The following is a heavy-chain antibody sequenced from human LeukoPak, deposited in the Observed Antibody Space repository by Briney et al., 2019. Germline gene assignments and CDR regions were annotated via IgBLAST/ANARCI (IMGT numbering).Heavy chain of an antibody. V-gene: IGHV4-30-2*01. D-gene: IGHD3-10*01. J-gene: IGHJ6*02. CDR2: IYHSGST. CDR3: ARIGGKSMVYGMDV. CDR1: GGSISSGGYS. Sequence: SETLSLTCAVSGGSISSGGYSWSWIRQPPGKGLEWIGYIYHSGSTYYNPSLKSRVTISVDRSKNQFSLKLSSVTAADTAVYYCARIGGKSMVYGMDVWGQGTTVTVSS.